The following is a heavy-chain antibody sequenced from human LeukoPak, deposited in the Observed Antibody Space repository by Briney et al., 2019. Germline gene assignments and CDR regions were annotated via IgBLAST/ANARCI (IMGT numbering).Heavy chain of an antibody. CDR3: ARPTYYYGSGTLAHFDY. V-gene: IGHV5-51*01. Sequence: GESLKISCKGSGYSFTSYWIGWVRQIPGKGLEWMGINFPGDSDTRYSPSFQGQVTISADKSIRTAYLQWSSLNASDTAMYYCARPTYYYGSGTLAHFDYWGQGTLVTVSS. CDR2: NFPGDSDT. CDR1: GYSFTSYW. D-gene: IGHD3-10*01. J-gene: IGHJ4*02.